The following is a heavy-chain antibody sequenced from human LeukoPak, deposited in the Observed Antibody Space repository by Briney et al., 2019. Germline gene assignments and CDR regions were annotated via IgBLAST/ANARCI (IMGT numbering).Heavy chain of an antibody. D-gene: IGHD6-13*01. CDR2: IYYSGST. CDR3: ARDWEAAGTFDY. CDR1: GGSISSHY. J-gene: IGHJ4*02. Sequence: SETLSLTCTVSGGSISSHYWSWIRQPPGKGLEWIGYIYYSGSTNYNPSLKSRVTISVDASKNQFSLKLSSVTAADTAVYYCARDWEAAGTFDYWGQGTLVTVSS. V-gene: IGHV4-59*11.